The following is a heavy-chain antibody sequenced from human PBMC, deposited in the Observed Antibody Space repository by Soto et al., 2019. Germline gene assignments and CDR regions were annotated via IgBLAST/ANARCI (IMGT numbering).Heavy chain of an antibody. V-gene: IGHV3-21*01. Sequence: GGSLILSCGAAGFTFSSYIMNWVRQAPGKGLEWVSSISNNSSNKYYADSVKGRFTISRDNSKNTLYLQMNSLRAEDTAVYYCAKDQTSWAYYYDSSGYYYGGLFDYWGQGTLVTVSS. D-gene: IGHD3-22*01. CDR1: GFTFSSYI. J-gene: IGHJ4*02. CDR3: AKDQTSWAYYYDSSGYYYGGLFDY. CDR2: ISNNSSNK.